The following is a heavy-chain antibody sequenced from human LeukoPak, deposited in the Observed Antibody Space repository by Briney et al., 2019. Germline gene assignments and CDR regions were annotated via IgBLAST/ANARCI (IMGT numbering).Heavy chain of an antibody. J-gene: IGHJ5*02. CDR3: AREGGRGWFDP. V-gene: IGHV4-39*07. Sequence: SETLSLTCTVSGCSISSSSYYWGWLRQPPGKGLEWIGSIYYSGSTYYNPSLKSRIIISVDTSKNQFSLKLSSVTAADTAVYYCAREGGRGWFDPWGEGTLVTVSS. D-gene: IGHD2-15*01. CDR1: GCSISSSSYY. CDR2: IYYSGST.